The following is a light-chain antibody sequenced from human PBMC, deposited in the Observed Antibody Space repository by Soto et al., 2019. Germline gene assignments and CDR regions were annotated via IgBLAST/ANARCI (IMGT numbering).Light chain of an antibody. CDR2: AAS. CDR1: QSINIY. CDR3: QQSYRSPYT. V-gene: IGKV1-39*01. J-gene: IGKJ2*01. Sequence: IQLTQSPSSLSASVGDRVTLTCRSSQSINIYLNWYQQKPGKAPTHLIYAASSLQSGVPSRFSGGGSRTDFTLTISSLQTEEFATYYCQQSYRSPYTFGQGTKLEI.